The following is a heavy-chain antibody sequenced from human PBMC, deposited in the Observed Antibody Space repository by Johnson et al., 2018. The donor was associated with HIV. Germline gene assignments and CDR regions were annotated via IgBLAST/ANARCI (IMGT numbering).Heavy chain of an antibody. CDR3: AKDLFSAAAGTRNAFDI. J-gene: IGHJ3*02. D-gene: IGHD6-13*01. Sequence: QVQLVESGGGLVQPGGSLRLSCAASGFTVSSNYMSWVRQAPGKGLEWISYISSSGGPIFYADSLKGRFTIPIDSAKNSLYLQMNSLRVEDTALYYCAKDLFSAAAGTRNAFDIWGQGTMVTVSS. V-gene: IGHV3-11*04. CDR1: GFTVSSNY. CDR2: ISSSGGPI.